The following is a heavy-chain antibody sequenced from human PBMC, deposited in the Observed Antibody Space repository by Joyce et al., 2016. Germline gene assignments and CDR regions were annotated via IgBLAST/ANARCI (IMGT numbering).Heavy chain of an antibody. Sequence: QMQLQESGPGLVKPSETLSLTCTVSGGSSKNYYWSWIRQSQGKGLQWIGYIFHSGVTHYNSSLRSRVTMSVDTSKNQVSLKLSSMTAADTAVYYCAGSSWQYYYFDYWGQGTVVSVSS. J-gene: IGHJ4*02. CDR3: AGSSWQYYYFDY. CDR2: IFHSGVT. V-gene: IGHV4-59*01. D-gene: IGHD6-13*01. CDR1: GGSSKNYY.